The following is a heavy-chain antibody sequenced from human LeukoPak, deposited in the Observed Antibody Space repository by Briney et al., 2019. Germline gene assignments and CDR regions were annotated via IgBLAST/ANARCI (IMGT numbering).Heavy chain of an antibody. Sequence: GGSLRLSCPASGFTFSSYSMSWVRQAPGKGLEWLSGTSDRGDYTYYADSVKGWFTISRDTSKNTLYLQMNSLRAEDTALYFCAKKAQYDGHYPLDYWGQGTLVTVSA. J-gene: IGHJ4*02. CDR3: AKKAQYDGHYPLDY. CDR1: GFTFSSYS. CDR2: TSDRGDYT. D-gene: IGHD4/OR15-4a*01. V-gene: IGHV3-23*01.